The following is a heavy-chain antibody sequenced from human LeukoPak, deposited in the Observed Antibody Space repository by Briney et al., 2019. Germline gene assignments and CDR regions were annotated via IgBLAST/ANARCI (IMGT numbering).Heavy chain of an antibody. D-gene: IGHD5-12*01. J-gene: IGHJ6*03. CDR3: VKEWLRFEYYYMDV. V-gene: IGHV3-23*01. CDR2: ISGSGVGT. CDR1: GFTFSSYG. Sequence: AGGSLRLSCAASGFTFSSYGMSWVRQAPGKGLEWVPSISGSGVGTYYADSVKGRFTISRDNSKNTLYLQMNSLRAEDTAVYYCVKEWLRFEYYYMDVWGKGTTVTISS.